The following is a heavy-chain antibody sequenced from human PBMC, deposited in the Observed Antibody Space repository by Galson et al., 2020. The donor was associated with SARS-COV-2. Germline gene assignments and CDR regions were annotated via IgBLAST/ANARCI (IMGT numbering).Heavy chain of an antibody. Sequence: SETLSLTCAVSGDSISSNYWWNWVRQPPGKGLEWIGKIYHRGNSIQNPSLESRVTISIDESRNQFSLKLNSVTAADTAVYYCARSDPLQRYLPIDLWGQGTLVTVSS. J-gene: IGHJ5*02. CDR2: IYHRGNS. V-gene: IGHV4-4*02. CDR3: ARSDPLQRYLPIDL. CDR1: GDSISSNYW. D-gene: IGHD1-20*01.